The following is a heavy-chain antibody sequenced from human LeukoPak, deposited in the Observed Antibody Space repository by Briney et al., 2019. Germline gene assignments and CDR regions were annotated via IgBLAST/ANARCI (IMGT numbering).Heavy chain of an antibody. CDR3: AKPAGYCSSTSCYVAAYYYYYGMDV. CDR2: ISGSGGST. V-gene: IGHV3-23*01. D-gene: IGHD2-2*01. CDR1: GFTFSSYA. J-gene: IGHJ6*02. Sequence: GGSLRLSCAASGFTFSSYAMSWVRQAPGKGLEWVSAISGSGGSTYYADSVKGRFTISRDNSKNTLYLQMNSLRAEDTAVYYCAKPAGYCSSTSCYVAAYYYYYGMDVRGQGTTVTVSS.